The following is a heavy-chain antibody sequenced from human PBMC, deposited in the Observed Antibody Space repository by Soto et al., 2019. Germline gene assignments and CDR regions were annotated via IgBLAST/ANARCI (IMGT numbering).Heavy chain of an antibody. CDR2: IIPIFHTA. CDR3: ARGPTMVSHNWYFDL. CDR1: GGTFNSYA. J-gene: IGHJ2*01. Sequence: QVQLVQSGAEVKKPGSSVKVSCKASGGTFNSYAFSWVRQAPGQGLEWMGGIIPIFHTAKYAQKFQGRVTVTADVSTSTVYMELSGLRSDDTAVYYCARGPTMVSHNWYFDLWGHGTLVTVSS. D-gene: IGHD2-8*01. V-gene: IGHV1-69*01.